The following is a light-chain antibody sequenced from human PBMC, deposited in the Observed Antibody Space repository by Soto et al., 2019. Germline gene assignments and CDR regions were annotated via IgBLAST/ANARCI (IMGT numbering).Light chain of an antibody. V-gene: IGKV1-39*01. CDR1: QSISSY. CDR3: QQYGSSLGVT. J-gene: IGKJ4*01. CDR2: AAS. Sequence: DIQMTQSPSSLSASVRDRVTIPCRASQSISSYLNWYQQKPGKAPKLLIYAASSLQSGVPPRFSGSGSGTDFTLTTSRLEPEDFAVYYCQQYGSSLGVTFGGGTKVEIK.